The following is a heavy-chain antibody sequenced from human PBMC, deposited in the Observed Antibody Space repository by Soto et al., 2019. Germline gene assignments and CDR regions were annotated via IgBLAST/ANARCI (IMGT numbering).Heavy chain of an antibody. V-gene: IGHV4-39*02. J-gene: IGHJ4*02. Sequence: PSETLSLTCVVSGDSMTRGSYYWAWIRQPPGKGLEWIGSFYYTGSTNYNPSLKSRVTVSADTSNNHFSLRLTSVTAADTAVYYCARYSLHSNEAHYFDYWGQGTLVTVSS. CDR1: GDSMTRGSYY. D-gene: IGHD4-4*01. CDR2: FYYTGST. CDR3: ARYSLHSNEAHYFDY.